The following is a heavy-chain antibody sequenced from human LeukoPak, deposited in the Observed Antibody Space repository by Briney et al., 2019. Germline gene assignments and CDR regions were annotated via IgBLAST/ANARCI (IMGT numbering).Heavy chain of an antibody. D-gene: IGHD3-22*01. CDR1: GFTFSSYG. V-gene: IGHV3-30*02. CDR3: AKDRGPTYDSSGYYLY. CDR2: IRYDGSNK. Sequence: GGSLRLSCAASGFTFSSYGMHWVRQAPGKGLEWVAFIRYDGSNKYYADSVKGRFTISRDNSKNTLYLQMNSLRAEDTAVYYCAKDRGPTYDSSGYYLYWGQGTLVTVSS. J-gene: IGHJ4*02.